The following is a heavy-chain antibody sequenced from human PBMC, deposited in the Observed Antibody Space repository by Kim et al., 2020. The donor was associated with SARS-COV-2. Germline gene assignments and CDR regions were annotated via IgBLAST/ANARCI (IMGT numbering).Heavy chain of an antibody. V-gene: IGHV3-33*01. CDR1: GFTFSSYG. D-gene: IGHD2-8*02. Sequence: GGSLRLSCAASGFTFSSYGMHWVRQAPGKGLEWVAVIWYDGSNKYYADSVKGRFTISRDNSKNTLYLQMNSLRAEDTAVYYCARDQGLVLVLYYFDYWGQGTLVTVSS. CDR2: IWYDGSNK. J-gene: IGHJ4*02. CDR3: ARDQGLVLVLYYFDY.